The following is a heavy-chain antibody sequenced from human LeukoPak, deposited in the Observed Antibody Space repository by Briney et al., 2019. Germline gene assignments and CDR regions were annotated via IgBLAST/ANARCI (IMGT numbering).Heavy chain of an antibody. Sequence: GGSLRLSCAASGFTFSSYAMNWVRQAPGKGLEWVSYIGSSSSIYYADSVKGRFTISRDNAKNSLYLQMNSLRAEDTAVYYCAKGLEGSGSYPTLDYWGQGTLVTVSS. CDR3: AKGLEGSGSYPTLDY. V-gene: IGHV3-48*01. J-gene: IGHJ4*02. CDR2: IGSSSSI. D-gene: IGHD1-26*01. CDR1: GFTFSSYA.